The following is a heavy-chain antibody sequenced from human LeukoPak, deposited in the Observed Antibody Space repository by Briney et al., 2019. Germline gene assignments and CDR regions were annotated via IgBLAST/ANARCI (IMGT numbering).Heavy chain of an antibody. V-gene: IGHV3-33*03. CDR3: ASYYYDSSGYFDY. CDR2: IWYDGSNK. Sequence: GGSLRLSCAASGFTFSSYGMHWVRQAPGKGLEWVAVIWYDGSNKYYADSVKGRFTTSRDNAKNSLYLQMNSLRAEDTAVYYCASYYYDSSGYFDYWGQGTLVTVSS. J-gene: IGHJ4*02. D-gene: IGHD3-22*01. CDR1: GFTFSSYG.